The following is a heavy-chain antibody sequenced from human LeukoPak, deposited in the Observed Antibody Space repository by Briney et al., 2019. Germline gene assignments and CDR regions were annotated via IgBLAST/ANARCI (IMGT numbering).Heavy chain of an antibody. V-gene: IGHV3-30*04. CDR2: ISYDGSNK. J-gene: IGHJ5*02. CDR3: ARDSRILWFGESSLGNWFDP. Sequence: GRSLRPSCAASGFTFSSYAMHWVRQAPGKGLEWVAVISYDGSNKYYADSVKGRFTISRDNSKNTLYLQMNSLRAEDTAVYYCARDSRILWFGESSLGNWFDPWGQGTLVTVSS. CDR1: GFTFSSYA. D-gene: IGHD3-10*01.